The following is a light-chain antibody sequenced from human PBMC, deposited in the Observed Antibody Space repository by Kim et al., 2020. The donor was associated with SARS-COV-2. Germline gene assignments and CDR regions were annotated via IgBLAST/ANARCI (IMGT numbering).Light chain of an antibody. CDR1: QSVAIY. CDR3: QQSYSAPT. V-gene: IGKV1-39*01. J-gene: IGKJ5*01. CDR2: TAS. Sequence: SAVVGDRVTIACRASQSVAIYLNWYQQRPGKVPNLLIHTASNLQNGVPSRFSGSGSGTTFTLTISSLQLEDFGIYYCQQSYSAPTFGQGSRLEIK.